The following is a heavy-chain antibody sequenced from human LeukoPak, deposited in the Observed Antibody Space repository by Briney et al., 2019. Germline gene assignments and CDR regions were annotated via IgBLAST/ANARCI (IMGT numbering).Heavy chain of an antibody. J-gene: IGHJ4*02. Sequence: GGSLRLSCAASGFTFCSYAMHWVRQAPGKGLEWVAVISYDGSNKYYADSVKGRFTISRDNSKNTLYLQMNSLRAEDTAVYYCAKGGVPVVSPAVNWGQGTLVTVSS. V-gene: IGHV3-30-3*01. CDR1: GFTFCSYA. CDR2: ISYDGSNK. D-gene: IGHD2-2*01. CDR3: AKGGVPVVSPAVN.